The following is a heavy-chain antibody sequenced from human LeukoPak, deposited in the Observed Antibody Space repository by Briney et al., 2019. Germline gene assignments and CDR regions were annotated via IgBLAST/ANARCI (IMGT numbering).Heavy chain of an antibody. CDR3: AKPLVRDSSGLDWFDP. CDR2: ISYDGSNK. Sequence: GGSLRLSCAASGFTFSSYGMHWVRQAPVKGLEWVAVISYDGSNKYYADSVKGRFTISRDNSKNTLYLQMNSLRAEDTAVYYCAKPLVRDSSGLDWFDPWGQGTLVTVSS. D-gene: IGHD3-22*01. CDR1: GFTFSSYG. V-gene: IGHV3-30*18. J-gene: IGHJ5*02.